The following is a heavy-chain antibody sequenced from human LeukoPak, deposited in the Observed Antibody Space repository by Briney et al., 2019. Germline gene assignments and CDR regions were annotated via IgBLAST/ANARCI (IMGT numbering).Heavy chain of an antibody. V-gene: IGHV4-59*01. CDR1: GGYIRSYY. Sequence: PSETLSLTCTVSGGYIRSYYWSWIRQPPGKGLEWIGYIYYSGSTNYNPSLKSRVTISVDTSKKQLSLKLSSVIAADTAVYYCARVYYSSSYDYWYFDLWGRGTLVTVSS. CDR2: IYYSGST. J-gene: IGHJ2*01. CDR3: ARVYYSSSYDYWYFDL. D-gene: IGHD6-13*01.